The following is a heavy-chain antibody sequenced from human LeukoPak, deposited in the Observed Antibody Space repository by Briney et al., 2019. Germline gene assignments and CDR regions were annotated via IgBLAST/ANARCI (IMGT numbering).Heavy chain of an antibody. CDR3: ARGDPPSGCSGGSCPTLDY. Sequence: GGSLRLSCAASGFTFSSYAMHWVRQAPGKGLEWVAVISYDGSNKYYADSVKGRFTISRDNSKNTLYLQMNSLRAEDTAVYYCARGDPPSGCSGGSCPTLDYWGQGALVTVSS. CDR1: GFTFSSYA. J-gene: IGHJ4*02. CDR2: ISYDGSNK. D-gene: IGHD2-15*01. V-gene: IGHV3-30*04.